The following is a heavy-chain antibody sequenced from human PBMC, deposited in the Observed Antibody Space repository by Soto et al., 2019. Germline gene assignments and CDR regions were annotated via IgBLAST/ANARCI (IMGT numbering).Heavy chain of an antibody. CDR1: GGSFSGYY. CDR3: ARAFNLASSSVWAHYYYYGMDV. CDR2: INHSGST. Sequence: PSETLSLTCAVYGGSFSGYYWSWIRQPPGKGLEWIGEINHSGSTNYNPSLKSRVTISVDTSKNQFSLKLSSVTAADTAVYYCARAFNLASSSVWAHYYYYGMDVWGQGTTVTVSS. V-gene: IGHV4-34*01. J-gene: IGHJ6*02. D-gene: IGHD6-6*01.